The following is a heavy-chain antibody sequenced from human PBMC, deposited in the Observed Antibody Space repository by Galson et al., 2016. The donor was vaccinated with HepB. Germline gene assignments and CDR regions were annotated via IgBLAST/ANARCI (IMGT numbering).Heavy chain of an antibody. Sequence: SETLSLTCTVSGGSISTYYWSWIRQPPGKGLEWIGYIDYRGNTNYNPSLKSRVTLSVDTSTNHFPLNLRSVTAAATAVYYCARENQGGGAAIGWFDPWGQGTLVTVSS. D-gene: IGHD2-2*02. CDR1: GGSISTYY. V-gene: IGHV4-59*01. CDR2: IDYRGNT. CDR3: ARENQGGGAAIGWFDP. J-gene: IGHJ5*02.